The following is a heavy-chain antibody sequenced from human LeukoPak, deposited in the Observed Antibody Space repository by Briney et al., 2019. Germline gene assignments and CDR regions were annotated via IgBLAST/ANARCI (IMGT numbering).Heavy chain of an antibody. J-gene: IGHJ4*02. CDR3: ARWEGNGYYFDY. V-gene: IGHV3-7*01. Sequence: GGSLRLSCAASGFTFSSFWMSWLRQAPGKGLEWVANIKQDGSEEYYVDSVKGRFTISRDNAKNSLYLQMNSLRAEDTAVYYCARWEGNGYYFDYRGQGTLVTVSS. CDR2: IKQDGSEE. D-gene: IGHD3-22*01. CDR1: GFTFSSFW.